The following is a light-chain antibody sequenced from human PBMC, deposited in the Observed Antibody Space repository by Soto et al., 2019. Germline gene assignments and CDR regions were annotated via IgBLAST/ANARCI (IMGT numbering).Light chain of an antibody. CDR3: QQYNNGPTYT. CDR2: GAS. Sequence: EIVLTQSPGTLSLSPGERATLSCRASQSVSSSYVAWYQQKPGQAPRLLIYGASTRATGIPARFSGSGSGTEFTLTISSLQSEDFAVYYCQQYNNGPTYTFGQGTKLEIK. J-gene: IGKJ2*01. V-gene: IGKV3-15*01. CDR1: QSVSSS.